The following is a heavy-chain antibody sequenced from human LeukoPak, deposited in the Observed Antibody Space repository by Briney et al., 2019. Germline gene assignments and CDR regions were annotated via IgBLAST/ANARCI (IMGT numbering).Heavy chain of an antibody. CDR1: GFTFSSYA. V-gene: IGHV3-30*04. D-gene: IGHD3-10*01. Sequence: GGSLRLSCAASGFTFSSYAMHWVRQAPGKGLEWVAVISYDGSNKYYADSVKGRFTISRDNSKNTLYLQMNSLRAEDTAVYYCARGSLFYGSGSSAPCDYWGQGTLVTVSS. CDR3: ARGSLFYGSGSSAPCDY. CDR2: ISYDGSNK. J-gene: IGHJ4*02.